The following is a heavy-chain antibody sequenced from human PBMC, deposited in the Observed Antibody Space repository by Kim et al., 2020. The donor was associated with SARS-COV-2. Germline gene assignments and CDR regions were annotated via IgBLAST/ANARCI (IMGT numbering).Heavy chain of an antibody. Sequence: GGSLRLSCAASGFTFSSYDMSWVRQAPGKGLEWVAIISVGGSNKYYADSVKGRSTISRDNSKNTLYLQMSSLRAEDTAVYYCAKDRSVEYDDPKNYYYY. CDR2: ISVGGSNK. J-gene: IGHJ6*03. CDR3: AKDRSVEYDDPKNYYYY. CDR1: GFTFSSYD. V-gene: IGHV3-30*18. D-gene: IGHD3-16*01.